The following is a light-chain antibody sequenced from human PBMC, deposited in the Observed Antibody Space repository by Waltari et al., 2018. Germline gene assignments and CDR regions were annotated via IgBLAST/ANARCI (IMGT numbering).Light chain of an antibody. V-gene: IGKV4-1*01. J-gene: IGKJ1*01. Sequence: DIVMTQSPDSLAVSLGERATINCKSSQSVLYNSNHKNYLAWYQQKPGQPPKLLIYWASTRESGVPDRFSGSGSGTDFTLTISSLQAEDVAVYYCQQYYSIPPWTFGQGTKVEIK. CDR2: WAS. CDR3: QQYYSIPPWT. CDR1: QSVLYNSNHKNY.